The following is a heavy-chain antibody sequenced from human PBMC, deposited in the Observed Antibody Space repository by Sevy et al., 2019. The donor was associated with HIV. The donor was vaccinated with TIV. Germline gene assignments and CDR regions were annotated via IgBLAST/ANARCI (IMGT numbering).Heavy chain of an antibody. Sequence: SETLSLTCTVSGGSISSYYWNWIRQPPGKGLEWIGYIYYSGSTNYNPSLKSRVTISLDTSNNQFSLKLSSVTAADTAVYYCARGQTTVVTWNYYYYMDVWGKGTTVTVSS. D-gene: IGHD4-17*01. V-gene: IGHV4-59*01. CDR1: GGSISSYY. CDR3: ARGQTTVVTWNYYYYMDV. J-gene: IGHJ6*03. CDR2: IYYSGST.